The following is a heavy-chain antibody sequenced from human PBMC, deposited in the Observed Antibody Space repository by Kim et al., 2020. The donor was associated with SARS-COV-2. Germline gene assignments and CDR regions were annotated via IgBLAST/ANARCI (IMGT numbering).Heavy chain of an antibody. J-gene: IGHJ6*02. V-gene: IGHV3-23*01. CDR2: ISGSGGST. Sequence: WGSLRLSCAASGFTFINYAMTWVRQAPGKGLEWVSGISGSGGSTYYADSVKGRFTMSRDNSKNTLYLQMNSLRDEDTAVYYCAKSYGEYYYYYGLDVWGQGTTVSVSS. D-gene: IGHD5-18*01. CDR3: AKSYGEYYYYYGLDV. CDR1: GFTFINYA.